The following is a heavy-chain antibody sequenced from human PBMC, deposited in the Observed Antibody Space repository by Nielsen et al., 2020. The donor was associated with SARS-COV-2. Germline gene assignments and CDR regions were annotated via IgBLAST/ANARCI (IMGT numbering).Heavy chain of an antibody. Sequence: SETLSLTCAVSGDSVSSHDWWTWVRQSPGKGLEWIGEVSHSGSTNYNPSLKSRVTLSMDKSKNQFSLRLTSLSAADTAVYFCARGDLVVVPSPLLGLGPIFYYFCLDVWGQGTVVTVSS. J-gene: IGHJ1*01. V-gene: IGHV4-4*02. D-gene: IGHD2-2*02. CDR2: VSHSGST. CDR1: GDSVSSHDW. CDR3: ARGDLVVVPSPLLGLGPIFYYFCLDV.